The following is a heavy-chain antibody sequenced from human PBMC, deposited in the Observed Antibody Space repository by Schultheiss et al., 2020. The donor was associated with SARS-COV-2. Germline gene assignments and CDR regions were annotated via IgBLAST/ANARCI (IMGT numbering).Heavy chain of an antibody. CDR2: IKSKTDGGTT. Sequence: GGSLRLSCAASGFTFSNAWMSWVRQAPGKGLEWVGRIKSKTDGGTTDYAAPVKGRFTISRDDSKNTLYLQMNSLKTEDTAVYYCTTGFSAAAAIYYYYYGMDVWGQGTTVTVSS. V-gene: IGHV3-15*01. CDR3: TTGFSAAAAIYYYYYGMDV. CDR1: GFTFSNAW. D-gene: IGHD2-2*01. J-gene: IGHJ6*02.